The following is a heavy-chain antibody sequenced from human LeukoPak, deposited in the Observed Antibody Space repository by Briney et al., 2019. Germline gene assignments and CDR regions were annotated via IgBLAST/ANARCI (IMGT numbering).Heavy chain of an antibody. J-gene: IGHJ4*02. D-gene: IGHD3-9*01. V-gene: IGHV4-59*01. CDR2: IYYSGST. CDR3: ARGFKYYDILTGYYSGMTFDY. CDR1: GGSISSYY. Sequence: PSETLSLTCTVSGGSISSYYWSWIRQPPGKGLEWIGYIYYSGSTNYNPSLKSRVTISVDTSKNQFSLKLSSVIAADTAVYYCARGFKYYDILTGYYSGMTFDYWGQGTLVTVSS.